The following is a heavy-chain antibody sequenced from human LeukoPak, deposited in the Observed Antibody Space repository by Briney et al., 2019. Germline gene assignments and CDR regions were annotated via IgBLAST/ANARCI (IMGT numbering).Heavy chain of an antibody. CDR2: IHYSGNT. Sequence: SETLSLSCTVSGGSISGSSDYWGWIRQPPGKGLEWIGSIHYSGNTYYNPSLKSRVTISVDTSKDQFSLKLTSVPAADTAVYYCATSRSANYSSGSWGQGTLVIVSS. V-gene: IGHV4-39*07. J-gene: IGHJ4*02. CDR1: GGSISGSSDY. CDR3: ATSRSANYSSGS. D-gene: IGHD4/OR15-4a*01.